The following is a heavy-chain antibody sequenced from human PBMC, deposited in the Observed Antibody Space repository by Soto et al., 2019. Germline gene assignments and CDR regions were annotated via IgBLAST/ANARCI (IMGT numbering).Heavy chain of an antibody. V-gene: IGHV2-5*02. Sequence: QITLKESGPTLVNPTQTLTLTCTFSGFSLSTSAEGVGWIRQPPGKALEWLALIYWDGDERYSPSLKSRLTITKDTSKNQVVLTITNMDPADTATYSCAHGSCTSADCYPNPYLDYWGQGILVTVSS. CDR1: GFSLSTSAEG. D-gene: IGHD2-2*01. CDR3: AHGSCTSADCYPNPYLDY. J-gene: IGHJ4*02. CDR2: IYWDGDE.